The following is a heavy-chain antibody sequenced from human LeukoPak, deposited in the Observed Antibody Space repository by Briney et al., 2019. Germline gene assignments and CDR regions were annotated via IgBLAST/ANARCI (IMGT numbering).Heavy chain of an antibody. CDR2: INHSGST. J-gene: IGHJ5*02. CDR1: GGSFSGYY. Sequence: SETLSLTCAVYGGSFSGYYWSWIRQPPGKGLEWIGEINHSGSTNYNPSPKSRVTISVDTSKNQFSLKLSSVTAADTAVYYCARSAARPIRGGNWFDPWGQGTLVTVSS. V-gene: IGHV4-34*01. CDR3: ARSAARPIRGGNWFDP. D-gene: IGHD6-6*01.